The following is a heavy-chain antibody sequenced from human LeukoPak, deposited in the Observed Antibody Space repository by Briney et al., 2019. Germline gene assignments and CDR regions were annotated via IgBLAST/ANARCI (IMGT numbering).Heavy chain of an antibody. D-gene: IGHD5-24*01. Sequence: GGSLRLSCAASEFIFSRYAMHWVRQAPGKGLEWEAILSYDDTNEYYADSVAGRFTISRDNSKNTLYLQMNSLRPDDTAVYYCARDRRDGNNLAFHFDYWGQGTLVTVSS. V-gene: IGHV3-30*04. J-gene: IGHJ4*02. CDR2: LSYDDTNE. CDR3: ARDRRDGNNLAFHFDY. CDR1: EFIFSRYA.